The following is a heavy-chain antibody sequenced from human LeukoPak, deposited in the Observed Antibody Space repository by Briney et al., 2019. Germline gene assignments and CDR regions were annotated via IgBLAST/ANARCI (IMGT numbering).Heavy chain of an antibody. CDR2: ISSSSSYT. CDR1: GFTFSDYY. V-gene: IGHV3-11*03. CDR3: ARSGGWYYYLDY. Sequence: GGSLRLSCAASGFTFSDYYMSWIRQAPGKGLEWVSYISSSSSYTNYADSVKGRFTISRDNAKNSLYLQMNSLRAEDTAVYYCARSGGWYYYLDYWGQGTLVTVSS. J-gene: IGHJ4*02. D-gene: IGHD6-19*01.